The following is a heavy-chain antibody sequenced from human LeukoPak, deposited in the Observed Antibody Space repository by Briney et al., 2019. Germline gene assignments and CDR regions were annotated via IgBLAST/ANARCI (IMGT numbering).Heavy chain of an antibody. CDR1: GGTFISYA. V-gene: IGHV1-69*06. D-gene: IGHD2-8*01. J-gene: IGHJ6*04. CDR3: AGIPVFGVVLHQEPV. Sequence: ASVKVSCKASGGTFISYAITWVRQAPGQGLEWMGGIIPIFATANSTQNFQDRVSITADISTHTVYMELSSLKSEDTAVYFCAGIPVFGVVLHQEPVWGKGTTVTVSS. CDR2: IIPIFATA.